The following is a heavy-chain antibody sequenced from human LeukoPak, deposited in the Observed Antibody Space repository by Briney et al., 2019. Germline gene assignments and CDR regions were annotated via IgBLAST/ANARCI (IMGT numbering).Heavy chain of an antibody. J-gene: IGHJ1*01. CDR2: ISGSGVTT. V-gene: IGHV3-23*01. D-gene: IGHD1-26*01. CDR3: AKKVVVGATSPYSDFQD. CDR1: GFTFSSYA. Sequence: GGCLRLSGVASGFTFSSYAMSWVRPAPGKGLEWVSAISGSGVTTHYAGSVKGRFSIFRDNSKNTLYLQMNSLRAEDTALYYCAKKVVVGATSPYSDFQDWGQGTLVTVSS.